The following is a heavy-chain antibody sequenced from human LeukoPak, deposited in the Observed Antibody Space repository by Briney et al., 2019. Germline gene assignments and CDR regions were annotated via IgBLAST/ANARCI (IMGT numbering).Heavy chain of an antibody. CDR1: GFTFSSYD. V-gene: IGHV3-13*01. J-gene: IGHJ5*02. CDR2: IGTAGDT. D-gene: IGHD2-15*01. Sequence: GGSLRLSCAASGFTFSSYDMHWVRQATGKGLEWVSAIGTAGDTYYPGSVKGRFTISRENAKNSLYLQMNSLRAGDTAVYYCARGTDDCSGGSCYSWFDPWGQGTLVTVSS. CDR3: ARGTDDCSGGSCYSWFDP.